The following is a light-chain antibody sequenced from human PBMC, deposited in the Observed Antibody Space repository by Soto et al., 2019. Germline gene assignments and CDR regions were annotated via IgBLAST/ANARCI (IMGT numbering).Light chain of an antibody. CDR3: QQYNNWPPGGT. CDR1: QSASSY. CDR2: DAS. J-gene: IGKJ1*01. V-gene: IGKV3-11*01. Sequence: EIVVTQSPATLSWSAGARAAHSWGARQSASSYLAWYQQKRGQAPRLLIYDASNRATGIPASVRGSGSGNDFTLNISSLEPEHFAVYYCQQYNNWPPGGTFGQGTKVDIK.